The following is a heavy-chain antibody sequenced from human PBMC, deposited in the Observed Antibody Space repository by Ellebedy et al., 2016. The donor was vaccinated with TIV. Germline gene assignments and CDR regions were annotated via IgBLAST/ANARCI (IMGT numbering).Heavy chain of an antibody. J-gene: IGHJ4*02. D-gene: IGHD5-18*01. CDR1: GFTFSSYA. V-gene: IGHV3-23*01. CDR3: AKDRTPGDGYWVFDF. Sequence: PGGSLRLSCAASGFTFSSYAMSWVRQAPGKGLEWVSSITHNGATTYYADSVKGRFTISRDNSKSTLDLQMSSLRAQDTAVYYCAKDRTPGDGYWVFDFWGQGTLVTVST. CDR2: ITHNGATT.